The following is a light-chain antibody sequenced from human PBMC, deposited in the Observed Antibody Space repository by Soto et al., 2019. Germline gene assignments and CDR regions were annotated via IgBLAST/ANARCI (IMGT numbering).Light chain of an antibody. CDR3: SSYAGINSV. V-gene: IGLV2-8*01. Sequence: QSALTQPPSASGSPGESVTISCTGTSSDVGGNNYVSWYQQYPGKAPKLMIYEVSKRPSGVPERFSGSKSGNTASLTVSGLQAEDEADYYCSSYAGINSVFGGGTKLTVL. CDR2: EVS. J-gene: IGLJ2*01. CDR1: SSDVGGNNY.